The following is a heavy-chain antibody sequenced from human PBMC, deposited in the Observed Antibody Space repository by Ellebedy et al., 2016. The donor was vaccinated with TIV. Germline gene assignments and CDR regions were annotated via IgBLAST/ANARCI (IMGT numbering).Heavy chain of an antibody. CDR3: ARLGLAPHGMDV. Sequence: SETLSLTXTVSGGSISRSSFYWGWIRQPPGKGLEWIGSIYYSGNTYYNPSLKSRVTVSVDTPRNQFSVKLTSVTAADTAVYYCARLGLAPHGMDVWGQGTAVTVS. D-gene: IGHD3-16*01. V-gene: IGHV4-39*01. CDR1: GGSISRSSFY. CDR2: IYYSGNT. J-gene: IGHJ6*02.